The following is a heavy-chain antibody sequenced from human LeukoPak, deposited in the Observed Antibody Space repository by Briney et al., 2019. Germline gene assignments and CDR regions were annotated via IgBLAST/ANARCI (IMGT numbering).Heavy chain of an antibody. CDR1: GGSISSSSYY. CDR2: IYYSGST. D-gene: IGHD3-9*01. J-gene: IGHJ6*03. CDR3: ARGMTGYQPYYYYYMDV. Sequence: SETLSLTCTVSGGSISSSSYYWGWIRQPPGKGLEWIGSIYYSGSTYYNPSLKSRVTISVDTSKNQFSLKLSSVTAADTAVYYCARGMTGYQPYYYYYMDVWGKGTTVTISS. V-gene: IGHV4-39*07.